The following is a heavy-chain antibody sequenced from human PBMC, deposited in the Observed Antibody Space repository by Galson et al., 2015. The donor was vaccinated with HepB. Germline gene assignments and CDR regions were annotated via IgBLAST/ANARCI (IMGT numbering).Heavy chain of an antibody. V-gene: IGHV3-74*01. CDR3: ARVTHIYAFDI. CDR1: GFTFSSYW. Sequence: SLRLSCAASGFTFSSYWMHWVRQAPGKGLVWVSRINSDGSSTSYADSVKGRFTISRDNAKNTLYLQMNSLRAEDTAVYYCARVTHIYAFDIWGQGTMVTVSS. J-gene: IGHJ3*02. CDR2: INSDGSST. D-gene: IGHD1-14*01.